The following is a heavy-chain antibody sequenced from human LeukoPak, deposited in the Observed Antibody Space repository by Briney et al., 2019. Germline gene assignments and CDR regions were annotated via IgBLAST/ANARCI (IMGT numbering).Heavy chain of an antibody. V-gene: IGHV3-7*01. CDR3: AGGSGWLPGY. CDR2: IKQDGSEI. Sequence: PGGSLRLSCAASQFTFSGHWMNWVRQAPGKGLEWVAIIKQDGSEIRYVDSVKGRFTISRDNTKNVLYLQMNSLRAEDTAVYYSAGGSGWLPGYWGQGTLVTVPS. CDR1: QFTFSGHW. D-gene: IGHD6-19*01. J-gene: IGHJ4*02.